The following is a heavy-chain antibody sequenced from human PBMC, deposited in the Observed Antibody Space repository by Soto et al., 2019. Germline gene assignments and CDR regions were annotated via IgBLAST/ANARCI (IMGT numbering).Heavy chain of an antibody. J-gene: IGHJ6*02. CDR3: ARDVSLWGMDV. CDR2: ISYDGSNK. V-gene: IGHV3-30-3*01. Sequence: QVQLVESGGGVVQPGRSLRLSCAASGFTFSSYAMHWVRQAPGKGLEWVAVISYDGSNKYYADSVKGRFTISRDNSKNTLYLQMNSLRSEDTAVYYCARDVSLWGMDVWGQGTTVTVSS. D-gene: IGHD2-21*01. CDR1: GFTFSSYA.